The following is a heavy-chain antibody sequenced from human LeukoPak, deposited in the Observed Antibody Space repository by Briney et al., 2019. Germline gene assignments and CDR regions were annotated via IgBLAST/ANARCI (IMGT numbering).Heavy chain of an antibody. CDR2: FNPDSGGT. D-gene: IGHD6-13*01. CDR3: ARQQQLLDY. V-gene: IGHV1-2*02. Sequence: GASVKVSCKASGYTFTGYYMHWVRQGPGQGLEWMGWFNPDSGGTHYAQKFQGRVTMTRDTSISTAYMELNRLRSDDTAVYYCARQQQLLDYWGQGTLVTVSS. CDR1: GYTFTGYY. J-gene: IGHJ4*02.